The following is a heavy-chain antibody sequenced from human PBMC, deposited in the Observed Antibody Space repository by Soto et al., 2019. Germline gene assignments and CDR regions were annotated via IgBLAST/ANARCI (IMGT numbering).Heavy chain of an antibody. Sequence: SETLSLTCTVSGGSISSSSYYWGWIRQPPGKGLEWIGSMYYSGNTYYNPSLESRVTVSVDTSKNQFSLKLSSVTAADTAVYFCARSSIRDYYFDYWGQGTLVTVSS. CDR3: ARSSIRDYYFDY. J-gene: IGHJ4*02. D-gene: IGHD6-6*01. CDR1: GGSISSSSYY. V-gene: IGHV4-39*01. CDR2: MYYSGNT.